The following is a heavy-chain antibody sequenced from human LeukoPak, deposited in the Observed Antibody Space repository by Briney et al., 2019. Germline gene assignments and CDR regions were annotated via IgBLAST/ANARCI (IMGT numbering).Heavy chain of an antibody. D-gene: IGHD3-16*01. CDR1: GGSISSYY. J-gene: IGHJ6*03. V-gene: IGHV4-59*01. Sequence: PSETLSLTRTVSGGSISSYYWSWIRQPPGKGLEWIGYIYYSGSTNYNPCHKSRVTISVDTSKNQFSLKVRSVTAGDTAVYYCARETSQKGAHYMDVWGKGTTVTISS. CDR3: ARETSQKGAHYMDV. CDR2: IYYSGST.